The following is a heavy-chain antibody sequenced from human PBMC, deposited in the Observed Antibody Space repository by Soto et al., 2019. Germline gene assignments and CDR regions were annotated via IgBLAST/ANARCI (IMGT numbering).Heavy chain of an antibody. CDR3: ARSSLAAAGTGNWFDP. J-gene: IGHJ5*02. CDR2: IYYSGST. CDR1: GGSISSGGYY. Sequence: SETLSLTCTVSGGSISSGGYYWSWIRQHPGKGLEWIGYIYYSGSTNYNPSLKSRATISVDTSKDQFSLKLSSVTAADTAVYYCARSSLAAAGTGNWFDPWGQGTLVTVSS. D-gene: IGHD6-13*01. V-gene: IGHV4-61*08.